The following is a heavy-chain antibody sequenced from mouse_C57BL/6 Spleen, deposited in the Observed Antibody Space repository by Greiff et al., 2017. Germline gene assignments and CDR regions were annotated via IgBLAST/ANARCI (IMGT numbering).Heavy chain of an antibody. Sequence: QVQLQQSGAELVRPGASVTLSCKASGYTFTDYEMHWVKQTPVHGLEWIGAIDPETGGTAYNQKFKGKAILTADKSSSTAYMELRSLTSADSAVYYCPMTTVVAKGWFAYWGQGTLVTVSA. CDR3: PMTTVVAKGWFAY. V-gene: IGHV1-15*01. CDR1: GYTFTDYE. CDR2: IDPETGGT. D-gene: IGHD1-1*01. J-gene: IGHJ3*01.